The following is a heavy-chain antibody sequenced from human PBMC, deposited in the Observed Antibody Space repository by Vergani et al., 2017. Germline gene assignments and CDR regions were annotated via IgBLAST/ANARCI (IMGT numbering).Heavy chain of an antibody. Sequence: QVQLVQSGAEVKKPGSSVKVSCKASGGTFSSYAISWVRQAPGQGLEWMGGIIPILGIANYAQKFKGRVTITADESTSTAYMELSSLRSEDTAVYYCATEWEQTIGGFDPWGQGTLVTVSS. J-gene: IGHJ5*02. CDR1: GGTFSSYA. V-gene: IGHV1-69*04. D-gene: IGHD1-26*01. CDR3: ATEWEQTIGGFDP. CDR2: IIPILGIA.